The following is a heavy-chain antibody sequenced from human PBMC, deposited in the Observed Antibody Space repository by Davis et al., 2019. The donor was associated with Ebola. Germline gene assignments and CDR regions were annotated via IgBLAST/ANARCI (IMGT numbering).Heavy chain of an antibody. J-gene: IGHJ4*02. CDR1: GGTFTSDA. CDR2: ISAYNGNT. V-gene: IGHV1-18*01. Sequence: ASVKVSCQASGGTFTSDALSWVRQAPGQGLEWMGWISAYNGNTNYAQKLQGRVTMTTDTSTRTAYMELRSLRSDDTAVYYCARDHRIVAHGTPFDYWGQGTLVTVSS. D-gene: IGHD6-13*01. CDR3: ARDHRIVAHGTPFDY.